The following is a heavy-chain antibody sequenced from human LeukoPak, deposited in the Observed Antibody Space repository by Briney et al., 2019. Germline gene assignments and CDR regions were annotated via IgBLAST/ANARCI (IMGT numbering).Heavy chain of an antibody. D-gene: IGHD6-6*01. CDR3: AGEGDSSSAGYYYYMDV. CDR2: INHSGST. CDR1: GGSFSGYY. J-gene: IGHJ6*03. Sequence: PSETLSLTCAVYGGSFSGYYWSWIRQPLGKGREWIGEINHSGSTNYNPSLKSRVTISVDTSKNQFSLKLSSVTAADPAVYYCAGEGDSSSAGYYYYMDVWGKGTTVTVS. V-gene: IGHV4-34*01.